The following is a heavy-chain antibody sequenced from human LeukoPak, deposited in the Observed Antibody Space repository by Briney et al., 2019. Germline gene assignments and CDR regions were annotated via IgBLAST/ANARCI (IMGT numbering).Heavy chain of an antibody. V-gene: IGHV5-51*01. J-gene: IGHJ4*02. CDR1: GYSFTSYW. CDR3: ARPRITIFGVVSTYFDY. Sequence: GESLKISCKGSGYSFTSYWIGWVRQMPGKGLEWMGIIYPGDSDTRYSPSFQGQVTISADKSISTAYLQWSSLKASDTAMYYCARPRITIFGVVSTYFDYWGQGTLVTVSS. D-gene: IGHD3-3*01. CDR2: IYPGDSDT.